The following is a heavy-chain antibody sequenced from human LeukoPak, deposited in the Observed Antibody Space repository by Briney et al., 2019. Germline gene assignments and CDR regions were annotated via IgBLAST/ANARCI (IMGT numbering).Heavy chain of an antibody. D-gene: IGHD3-10*01. CDR3: PRVWFRESLRAYYYYYMDV. CDR2: IYYSGST. CDR1: GGSISSSSYY. V-gene: IGHV4-39*01. Sequence: SETLSLTCTVSGGSISSSSYYWGWIRQPPGKGLEWIGRIYYSGSTYYNPTLRSRVTIPVDTSKNQLSLKLSSVTAADTAVYYCPRVWFRESLRAYYYYYMDVWGKGTTVTVSS. J-gene: IGHJ6*03.